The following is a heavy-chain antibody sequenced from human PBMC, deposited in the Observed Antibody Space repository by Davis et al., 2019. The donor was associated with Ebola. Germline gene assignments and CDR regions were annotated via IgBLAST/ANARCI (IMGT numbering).Heavy chain of an antibody. CDR1: GYTFTGYY. V-gene: IGHV1-2*06. Sequence: AASVKVSCKASGYTFTGYYMHWVRQAPGQGLEWMGRINPNSGGTNYAQKFQGRVTMTRDTSISTAYMELSRLRSDDTAVYYCARQESLYGSSDYWGQGTLVTVSS. D-gene: IGHD2/OR15-2a*01. CDR2: INPNSGGT. CDR3: ARQESLYGSSDY. J-gene: IGHJ4*02.